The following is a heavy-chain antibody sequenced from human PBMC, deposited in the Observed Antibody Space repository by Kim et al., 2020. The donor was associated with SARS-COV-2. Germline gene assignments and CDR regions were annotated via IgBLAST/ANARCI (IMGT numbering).Heavy chain of an antibody. CDR2: ISGSGGST. V-gene: IGHV3-23*01. Sequence: GGSLRLSCAASGFTFSSYAMSWVRQAPGKGLEWVSAISGSGGSTYYADSVKGRFTISRDNSKNTLYLQMKSLRAEDTAVYYCAKDRGIVVVITAWFDPWGQGTPVT. CDR3: AKDRGIVVVITAWFDP. D-gene: IGHD3-22*01. CDR1: GFTFSSYA. J-gene: IGHJ5*02.